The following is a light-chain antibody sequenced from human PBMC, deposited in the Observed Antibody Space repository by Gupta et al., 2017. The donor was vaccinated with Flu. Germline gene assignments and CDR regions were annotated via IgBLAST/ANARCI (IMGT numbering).Light chain of an antibody. Sequence: EIVLTQSPATLSLSPGERATLSCRASQSVSSYLAWYQQKPGQAPRLLIYDASNRATGIPARFSGSGSGTEFTLTISSLEPEDFAVYYCHQRSNWPLTFGGGTKVEIK. J-gene: IGKJ4*01. CDR1: QSVSSY. CDR3: HQRSNWPLT. V-gene: IGKV3-11*01. CDR2: DAS.